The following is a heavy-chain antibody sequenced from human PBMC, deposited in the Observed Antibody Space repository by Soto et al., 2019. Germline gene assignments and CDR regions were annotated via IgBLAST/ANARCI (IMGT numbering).Heavy chain of an antibody. Sequence: QVQLQESGPGLVKPSGTLSLTCAVSGGSISSSNWWSWVRQPPGKGLEWIGEIYLSGSTNYNTSLRSRVTKSVDKSKNQFSLKQSSVTAADTAVYYCARVLGNYAFDIWGQGTMGTVSS. J-gene: IGHJ3*02. CDR3: ARVLGNYAFDI. D-gene: IGHD3-3*02. V-gene: IGHV4-4*02. CDR2: IYLSGST. CDR1: GGSISSSNW.